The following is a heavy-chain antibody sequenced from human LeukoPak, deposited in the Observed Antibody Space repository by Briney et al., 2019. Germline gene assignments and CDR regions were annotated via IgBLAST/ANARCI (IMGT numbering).Heavy chain of an antibody. CDR1: GFVFSNYA. V-gene: IGHV3-23*01. CDR2: ISGSGGTT. CDR3: ARAKGFLEWHHYFDY. D-gene: IGHD3-3*01. Sequence: QSGGSLRLSCAASGFVFSNYAMSWVRQAPGKGLEWVSAISGSGGTTYYADSVKGRFTISRDNSKNTLYLQMNSLRAEDTAVYYCARAKGFLEWHHYFDYWGQGTLVTVSS. J-gene: IGHJ4*02.